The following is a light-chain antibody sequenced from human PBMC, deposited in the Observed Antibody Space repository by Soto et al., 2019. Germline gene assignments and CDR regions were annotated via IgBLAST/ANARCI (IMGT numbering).Light chain of an antibody. Sequence: DIPMTQSPSTLSASVGDGVTITCRASQNISVWLAWYQQRPGKAPKFLIYDASNLETGVSSRFSGSGSGTEFTLTIRSLQPDYVATYYCQQYDSSSPTFGQGTKLEIK. J-gene: IGKJ2*01. CDR2: DAS. V-gene: IGKV1-5*01. CDR1: QNISVW. CDR3: QQYDSSSPT.